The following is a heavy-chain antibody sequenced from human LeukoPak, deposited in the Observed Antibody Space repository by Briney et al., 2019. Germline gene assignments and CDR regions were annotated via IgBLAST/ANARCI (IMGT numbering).Heavy chain of an antibody. Sequence: SSGGYYWSWIRQHPGKGLEWVSGINWNGGSTGYADSVKGRFTISRDNAKNSLYLQMNSLRAEDTALYHCARDLNPRGYDSPIDYWGQGTLVTVSS. CDR3: ARDLNPRGYDSPIDY. D-gene: IGHD5-12*01. CDR2: INWNGGST. CDR1: SSGGYY. J-gene: IGHJ4*02. V-gene: IGHV3-20*01.